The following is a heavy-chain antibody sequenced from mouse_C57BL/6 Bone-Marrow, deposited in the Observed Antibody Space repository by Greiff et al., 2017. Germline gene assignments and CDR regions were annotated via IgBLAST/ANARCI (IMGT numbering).Heavy chain of an antibody. CDR3: ATHWYFDV. Sequence: VQLQQSGPELVKPGASVKISCKASGYSFTDYNMNWVKQSNGKSLEWIGVINPNYGTTSYNQTFKGKATLTVDQSSSTAYMKLNSMTSEYSAVYDCATHWYFDVWGTGTTVTVSS. CDR2: INPNYGTT. V-gene: IGHV1-39*01. CDR1: GYSFTDYN. J-gene: IGHJ1*03.